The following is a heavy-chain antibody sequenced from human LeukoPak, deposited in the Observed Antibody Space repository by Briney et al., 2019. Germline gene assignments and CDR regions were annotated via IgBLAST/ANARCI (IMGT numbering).Heavy chain of an antibody. D-gene: IGHD3-10*01. CDR1: GFTFSSYW. CDR3: ATDVRGVIKY. CDR2: IKQDGSEK. Sequence: GGSLRLSCAASGFTFSSYWMSWVRQAPGKGLEWVANIKQDGSEKYCVDSVKGRFTISRDNAKNSMYLQMNSLRAEDTAVYYCATDVRGVIKYWGQGTLVTVSS. J-gene: IGHJ4*02. V-gene: IGHV3-7*01.